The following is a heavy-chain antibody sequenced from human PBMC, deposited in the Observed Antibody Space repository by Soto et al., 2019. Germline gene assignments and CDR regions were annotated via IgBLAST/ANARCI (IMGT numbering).Heavy chain of an antibody. J-gene: IGHJ4*02. CDR3: ARLIAARSFLDY. Sequence: ETLSLTCAVYGGSFSGYYWSWIRQPPGKGLEWIGEINHSGSTNYNPSPKSRVTISVDTSKNQFSLKLSSVTAADTAVYYCARLIAARSFLDYWGQGTLVTVS. D-gene: IGHD6-6*01. CDR1: GGSFSGYY. CDR2: INHSGST. V-gene: IGHV4-34*01.